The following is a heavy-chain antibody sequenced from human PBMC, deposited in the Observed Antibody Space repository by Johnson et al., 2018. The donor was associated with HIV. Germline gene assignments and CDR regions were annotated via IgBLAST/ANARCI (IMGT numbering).Heavy chain of an antibody. V-gene: IGHV3-30*02. Sequence: QVQLVESGGGVVQPGGSLRLSCAASGFTFSSYGMHWVRQAPGKGLEWVAFIRYDGNNKYYAESVKGRFNLSRDNSKNMLYLEMKSLRAEDTAVYYCAKDTRGSRDGYNRDDAFDIWGQGTMVTVSS. CDR1: GFTFSSYG. J-gene: IGHJ3*02. CDR3: AKDTRGSRDGYNRDDAFDI. D-gene: IGHD5-24*01. CDR2: IRYDGNNK.